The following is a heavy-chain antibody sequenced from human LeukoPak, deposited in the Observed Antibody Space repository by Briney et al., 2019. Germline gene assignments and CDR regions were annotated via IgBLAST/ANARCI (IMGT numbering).Heavy chain of an antibody. CDR1: GYTFTRYY. Sequence: LRASVKVSCKTSGYTFTRYYMHSVRQAPGQGLEWMGWINPNTGGTNYAQKFQGRVTMTSDTSISTAYMELSSLRSDDTAVYYCARDPMIVVVFPPRLYYWGQGTLVTVSS. D-gene: IGHD3-22*01. CDR2: INPNTGGT. J-gene: IGHJ4*02. V-gene: IGHV1-2*02. CDR3: ARDPMIVVVFPPRLYY.